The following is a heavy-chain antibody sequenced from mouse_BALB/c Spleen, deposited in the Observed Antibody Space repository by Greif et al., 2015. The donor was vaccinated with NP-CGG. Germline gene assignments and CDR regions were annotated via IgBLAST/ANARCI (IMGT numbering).Heavy chain of an antibody. CDR1: GYTFTSYY. D-gene: IGHD2-4*01. CDR3: TRSDGITRAMDY. Sequence: QVQLQQSGAELVKPGASVKLSCKASGYTFTSYYMYWVKQRPGQGLEWIGEINPSNGGTNFNERFKSKATLTVDKSSSTAYMQLSSLTSEDSAVYYCTRSDGITRAMDYWGQGTSVTVSS. CDR2: INPSNGGT. J-gene: IGHJ4*01. V-gene: IGHV1S81*02.